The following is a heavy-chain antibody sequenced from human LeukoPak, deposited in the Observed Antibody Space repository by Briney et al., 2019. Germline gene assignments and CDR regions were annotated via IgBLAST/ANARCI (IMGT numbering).Heavy chain of an antibody. Sequence: GGSLRLSCAASGFTFDDYAMHWVRQAPGKGLEWVSLISGDGGSTYYTDSVKGRFTISRDNSKNSLYLQMNSLRTEDTALYYCAKDIWGSGSSSWYQVAFDYCGQGTLVTVSS. D-gene: IGHD6-13*01. CDR3: AKDIWGSGSSSWYQVAFDY. J-gene: IGHJ4*02. CDR2: ISGDGGST. CDR1: GFTFDDYA. V-gene: IGHV3-43*02.